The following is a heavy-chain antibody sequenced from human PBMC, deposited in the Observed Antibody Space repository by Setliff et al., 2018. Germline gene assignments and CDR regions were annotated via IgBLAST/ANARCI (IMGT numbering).Heavy chain of an antibody. CDR3: ARGGAFSYGYPLHH. Sequence: PGGSLRLSCAASGFTFSSYRMHWVRQAPGKGLEWVAVIWDDGGNKYHADSVKGRFTISRDNSKNTLYLQMNSLRPEDTAVYYCARGGAFSYGYPLHHWGQGTLVTVSS. V-gene: IGHV3-33*08. D-gene: IGHD5-18*01. J-gene: IGHJ5*02. CDR1: GFTFSSYR. CDR2: IWDDGGNK.